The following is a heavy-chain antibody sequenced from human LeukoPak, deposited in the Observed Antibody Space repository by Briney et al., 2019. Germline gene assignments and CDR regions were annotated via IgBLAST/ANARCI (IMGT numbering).Heavy chain of an antibody. Sequence: GGSLRLSCAASGFTFSDYFMHWVRQAPGKGLVWVSRINSDGTSTMYADSVKGRFTNSRDNAKNMLYMQMNSLRDEDTAVYYCARRVDATRWFDPWGQATLVTVSS. CDR3: ARRVDATRWFDP. V-gene: IGHV3-74*03. J-gene: IGHJ5*02. CDR1: GFTFSDYF. D-gene: IGHD2-15*01. CDR2: INSDGTST.